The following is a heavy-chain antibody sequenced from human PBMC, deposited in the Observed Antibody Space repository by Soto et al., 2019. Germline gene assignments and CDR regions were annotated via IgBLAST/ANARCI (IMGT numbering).Heavy chain of an antibody. CDR3: ATLGYCSGGSCYGGGNDAFDI. J-gene: IGHJ3*02. CDR2: IYPGDSDT. CDR1: GYSFTSYW. V-gene: IGHV5-51*01. D-gene: IGHD2-15*01. Sequence: PGESLKISCKCSGYSFTSYWIGWVRQMPGKGLEWMGIIYPGDSDTRYSPSFQGQVTISADKSISTAYLQWSSLKASDTAMYYCATLGYCSGGSCYGGGNDAFDIWGQGTMVTVSS.